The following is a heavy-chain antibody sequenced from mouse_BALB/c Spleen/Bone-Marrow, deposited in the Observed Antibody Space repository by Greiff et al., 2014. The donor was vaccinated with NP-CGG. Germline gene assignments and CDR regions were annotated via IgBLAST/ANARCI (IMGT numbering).Heavy chain of an antibody. V-gene: IGHV4-1*02. CDR3: ASLHYYGFFAY. Sequence: DVHLVESGGGLVQPGGSLKLSCAASGFAFSRYWMSWVRQAPGKGLEWIGEINPDSSTINYTPSLKDKFIISRDNAKNTLYLQMSKVRSEDTALYYCASLHYYGFFAYWGQGTLVTVSA. CDR1: GFAFSRYW. D-gene: IGHD1-2*01. J-gene: IGHJ3*01. CDR2: INPDSSTI.